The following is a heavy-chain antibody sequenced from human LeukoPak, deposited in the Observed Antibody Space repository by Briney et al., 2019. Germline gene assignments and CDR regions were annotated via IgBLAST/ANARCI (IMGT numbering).Heavy chain of an antibody. CDR1: GGTFSSYA. V-gene: IGHV1-69*13. CDR2: IVPIFGTA. D-gene: IGHD2-21*01. J-gene: IGHJ4*02. Sequence: ASVKVSCKASGGTFSSYAISWVRQAPGQGLEWMGGIVPIFGTANYAQKFQGRVTITADESTSTAYMELSSLRSEGTAVYYCARAREVRLMVVIALDYWGQGTLVTVSS. CDR3: ARAREVRLMVVIALDY.